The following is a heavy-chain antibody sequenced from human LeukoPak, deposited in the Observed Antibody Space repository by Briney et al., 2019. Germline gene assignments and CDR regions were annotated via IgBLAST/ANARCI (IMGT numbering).Heavy chain of an antibody. CDR3: AKESGSRSYGAYFPH. D-gene: IGHD6-13*01. Sequence: GGSLRLSCAASGFTVSSNYMSWVRQAPGKGLEWVSVIYSGGSTYYADSVKGRFTISRDNSKSTLYLQMNSLRAEDTAVYYCAKESGSRSYGAYFPHWGQGTLVTVSS. V-gene: IGHV3-53*05. CDR2: IYSGGST. CDR1: GFTVSSNY. J-gene: IGHJ1*01.